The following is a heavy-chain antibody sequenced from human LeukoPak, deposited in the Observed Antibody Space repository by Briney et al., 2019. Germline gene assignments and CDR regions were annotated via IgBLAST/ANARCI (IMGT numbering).Heavy chain of an antibody. D-gene: IGHD4-23*01. J-gene: IGHJ4*02. CDR2: IRYGGNT. V-gene: IGHV4-39*01. Sequence: PSETLSLTCTVSGGAISTDSFFWGWIRQPPGKGLEWIGSIRYGGNTIYNPSFEGRVTISIDRSQIQFSLNLDSVTAADTAVYYCVRQTHDYGGPRRFDSWGQGALVTVSS. CDR1: GGAISTDSFF. CDR3: VRQTHDYGGPRRFDS.